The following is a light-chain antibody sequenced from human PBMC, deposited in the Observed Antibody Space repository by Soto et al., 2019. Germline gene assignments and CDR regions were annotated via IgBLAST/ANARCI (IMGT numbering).Light chain of an antibody. Sequence: EIVMTQSPATLSVSPGERATLSCRASQSVSSNLAWYQQKPGQAPRLLIYGASTRATGIPARFSGSGSGTEFTLTISSLQSEDFAVYYCQQYNNWPPRWTFGQGTKGDIK. CDR1: QSVSSN. J-gene: IGKJ1*01. CDR3: QQYNNWPPRWT. V-gene: IGKV3-15*01. CDR2: GAS.